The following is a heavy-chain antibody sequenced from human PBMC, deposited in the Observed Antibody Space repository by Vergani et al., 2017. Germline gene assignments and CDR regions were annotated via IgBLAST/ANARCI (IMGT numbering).Heavy chain of an antibody. CDR3: ARHRRVNFWIGYYTRYNWFDP. D-gene: IGHD3-3*01. V-gene: IGHV4-38-2*01. CDR1: GYSISSGYY. Sequence: QVQLQESGPGLVKPSETLSLTCAVSGYSISSGYYWGWIRQPPGKGLEWIGYIYTSGSTNYNPSLKSRVTISVDTSKNQFSLKLSSVTAADTALYYCARHRRVNFWIGYYTRYNWFDPWGQGTLVTVSS. CDR2: IYTSGST. J-gene: IGHJ5*02.